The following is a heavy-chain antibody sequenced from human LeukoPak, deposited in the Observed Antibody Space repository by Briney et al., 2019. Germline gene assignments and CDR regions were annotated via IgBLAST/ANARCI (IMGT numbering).Heavy chain of an antibody. V-gene: IGHV4-4*08. D-gene: IGHD5-24*01. Sequence: PSETLSLTCTVSGGSISSYYWIWIRQPPGKGLEWIGRIYTSGSTNYNPSLKSRVTISVDTSKNQFSLKLSSVTAADTAVYYCARNRDGYNSFDYWGQGTLVTVSS. CDR2: IYTSGST. J-gene: IGHJ4*02. CDR1: GGSISSYY. CDR3: ARNRDGYNSFDY.